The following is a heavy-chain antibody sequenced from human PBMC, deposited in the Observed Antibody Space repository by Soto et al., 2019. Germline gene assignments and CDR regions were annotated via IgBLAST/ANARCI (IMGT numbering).Heavy chain of an antibody. CDR2: ISGSGGST. V-gene: IGHV3-23*01. J-gene: IGHJ4*02. CDR3: AKDLIGRGIAVAGSDY. CDR1: GFTFSSYA. D-gene: IGHD6-19*01. Sequence: GGSLRLSCAASGFTFSSYAMSWVRQAPGKGLEWVSAISGSGGSTYYADSVKGRFTISRDNSKNTLYLQMNSLRAEDTAVYYCAKDLIGRGIAVAGSDYWGQGTLVTVSS.